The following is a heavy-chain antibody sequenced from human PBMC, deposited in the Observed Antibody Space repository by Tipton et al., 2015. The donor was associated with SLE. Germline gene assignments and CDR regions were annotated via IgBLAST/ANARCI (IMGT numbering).Heavy chain of an antibody. J-gene: IGHJ3*02. CDR1: GGSISRYY. CDR3: ARGGGDAAFDI. V-gene: IGHV4-59*01. Sequence: TLSLTCTVSGGSISRYYWSWIRQPPGKGLEWIGYIYYSGSTNYNPSLKSRVTISVDTSKNQFSLKLSSVTAADTAVYYCARGGGDAAFDIWGQGTMVTVSS. D-gene: IGHD3-16*01. CDR2: IYYSGST.